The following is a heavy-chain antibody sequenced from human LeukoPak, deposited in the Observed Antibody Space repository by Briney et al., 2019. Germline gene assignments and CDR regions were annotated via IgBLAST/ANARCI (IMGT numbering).Heavy chain of an antibody. CDR3: ARDENPRI. CDR2: IGPYNGNT. Sequence: GASVKVSCKASGYRLSSYDITWVRQAPGQGLEWMGWIGPYNGNTKYIETLQGRVTMTTDTSTNSAYMELRSLRSDDTAVYYCARDENPRIWGQGTMVTVSS. CDR1: GYRLSSYD. V-gene: IGHV1-18*01. J-gene: IGHJ3*02.